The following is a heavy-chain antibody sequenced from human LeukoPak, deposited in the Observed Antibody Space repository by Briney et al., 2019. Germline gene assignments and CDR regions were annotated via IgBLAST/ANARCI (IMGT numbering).Heavy chain of an antibody. CDR1: GGSFSGYY. CDR3: ARGYGDYVN. Sequence: SETLSLTCAVYGGSFSGYYWSWIRQPPGKGLEWIGEINHSGSTNYNPSLKSRVTISVDTSKNQFSLKLSSVTAADTAVYYCARGYGDYVNWGQGTMVTVSS. D-gene: IGHD4-17*01. V-gene: IGHV4-34*01. CDR2: INHSGST. J-gene: IGHJ3*01.